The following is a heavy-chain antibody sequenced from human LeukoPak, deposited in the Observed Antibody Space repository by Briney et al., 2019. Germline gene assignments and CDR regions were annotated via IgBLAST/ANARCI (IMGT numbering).Heavy chain of an antibody. Sequence: PGGSLRLSCAASGFTFNTYAMSWVRQAPGKGLEWVSSISASGGSTYYADSVKGRFTISRDNSKNTLSLQMNSLRAEDTAVYYCARESESYDSSGSTFKYWGQGTLGTVSS. V-gene: IGHV3-23*01. CDR2: ISASGGST. J-gene: IGHJ4*02. CDR1: GFTFNTYA. D-gene: IGHD3-22*01. CDR3: ARESESYDSSGSTFKY.